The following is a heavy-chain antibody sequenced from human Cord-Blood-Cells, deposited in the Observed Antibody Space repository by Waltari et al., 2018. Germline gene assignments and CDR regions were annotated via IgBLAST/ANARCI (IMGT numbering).Heavy chain of an antibody. CDR3: ATRRYSYLMDV. Sequence: QVQLVQSGAEVKKPGASVKVSCKASGYTFTGYYMPWRRQAPGQGLEVNGWINPNRGGTNYAQKFQGRVTMTRDTSISTAYMELSRLRSDDTAVYYWATRRYSYLMDVWGKGTTVTVSS. CDR2: INPNRGGT. V-gene: IGHV1-2*02. J-gene: IGHJ6*03. D-gene: IGHD5-18*01. CDR1: GYTFTGYY.